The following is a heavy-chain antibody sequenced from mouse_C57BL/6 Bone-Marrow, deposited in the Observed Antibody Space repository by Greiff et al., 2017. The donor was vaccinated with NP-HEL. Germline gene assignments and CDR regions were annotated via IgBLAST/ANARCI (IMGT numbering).Heavy chain of an antibody. CDR3: ARHPLYYYGSSYRYFDV. CDR2: IYPRSGNT. J-gene: IGHJ1*03. CDR1: GYTFTSYG. V-gene: IGHV1-81*01. Sequence: VQLQESGAELARPGASVKLSCKASGYTFTSYGISWVKQRTGQGLEWIGEIYPRSGNTYYNEKFKGKATLTADKSSSTAYMELRSLTSEDSAVYFCARHPLYYYGSSYRYFDVWGTGTTVTVSS. D-gene: IGHD1-1*01.